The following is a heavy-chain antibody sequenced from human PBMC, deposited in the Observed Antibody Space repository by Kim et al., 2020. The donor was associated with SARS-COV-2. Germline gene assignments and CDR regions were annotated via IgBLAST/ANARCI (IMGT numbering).Heavy chain of an antibody. J-gene: IGHJ6*02. V-gene: IGHV3-64*01. CDR3: ARDGGITIFGVAAVLYYGMDV. CDR1: GFTFSSYA. D-gene: IGHD3-3*01. CDR2: ISSNGGST. Sequence: GGSLRLSCAASGFTFSSYAMHWVRQAPGKGLEYVSAISSNGGSTYYANSVKGRFTISRDNSKNTLCLQMGSLRAEDMAVYYCARDGGITIFGVAAVLYYGMDVCGQGTTVTVSS.